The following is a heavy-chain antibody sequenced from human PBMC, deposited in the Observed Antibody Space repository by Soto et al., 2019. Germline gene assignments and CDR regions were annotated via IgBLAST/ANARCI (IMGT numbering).Heavy chain of an antibody. CDR1: GFSVSTNF. Sequence: EVQLVETGGGLIQPGGSLRLSCAASGFSVSTNFMTWVRQAPGKGLEWVSNIYSGGTTYYAGSVKGRFTISRDSSKNMVYLQMNNLRAEDTAVYYCARGYVTSYGFGYWGQGTLVSVSS. D-gene: IGHD5-18*01. CDR3: ARGYVTSYGFGY. CDR2: IYSGGTT. J-gene: IGHJ4*02. V-gene: IGHV3-53*02.